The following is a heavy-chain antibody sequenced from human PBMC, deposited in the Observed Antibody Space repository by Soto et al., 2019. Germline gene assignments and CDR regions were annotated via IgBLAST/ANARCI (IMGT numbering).Heavy chain of an antibody. Sequence: QVQLVQSGAEVKKPGSSVKVSCKASGVTYSNYAISWVRQAPGHGLEWMGGIIPMFGSANYAQKFQGRVTITADESTSTAYMELSSLRSEDTAVYYCARGGDIVLVPTDISWFDPWGQGTLVTVSS. CDR2: IIPMFGSA. J-gene: IGHJ5*02. CDR3: ARGGDIVLVPTDISWFDP. CDR1: GVTYSNYA. D-gene: IGHD2-2*01. V-gene: IGHV1-69*12.